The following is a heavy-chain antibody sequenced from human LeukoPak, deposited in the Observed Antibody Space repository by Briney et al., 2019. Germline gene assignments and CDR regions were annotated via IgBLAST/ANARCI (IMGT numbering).Heavy chain of an antibody. D-gene: IGHD3-16*01. CDR2: LSYDGEDE. Sequence: GGSLRLSCAASGFTFSSYAMDWVRQAPGKGLEWVTFLSYDGEDEQYVDSVRGRFTSSRDNSKQTLYLQMNNLRPEDTAIYCCARDQPGGGLDYWGQGVLVAVSS. CDR1: GFTFSSYA. J-gene: IGHJ4*02. CDR3: ARDQPGGGLDY. V-gene: IGHV3-30*04.